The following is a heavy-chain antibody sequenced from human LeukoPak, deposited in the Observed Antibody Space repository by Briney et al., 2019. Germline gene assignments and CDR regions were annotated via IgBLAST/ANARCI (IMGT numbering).Heavy chain of an antibody. D-gene: IGHD2-2*01. CDR3: ARASTGRPLDY. J-gene: IGHJ4*02. CDR2: INHSGST. CDR1: GGSFSGYY. Sequence: SETLSLTCAVYGGSFSGYYWSWIRQPPGKGLEWIGEINHSGSTNYNPSLKSRVTISVDTSKNQFSLKLSSVTAADTAVYYCARASTGRPLDYWGQGTLVTVSS. V-gene: IGHV4-34*01.